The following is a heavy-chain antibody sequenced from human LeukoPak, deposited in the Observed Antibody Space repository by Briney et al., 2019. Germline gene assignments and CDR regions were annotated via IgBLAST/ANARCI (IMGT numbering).Heavy chain of an antibody. Sequence: GGSLRLSCTASGFTFGDYTMNWVGQAPGKGLEWVGLIRSKAYGGTTEYAASVKGRFIISRDDSKSIAYLQMNSLKTEDTAVYYCVGEYFDHWGQGTLVTVSS. D-gene: IGHD3-10*01. J-gene: IGHJ4*02. CDR2: IRSKAYGGTT. CDR3: VGEYFDH. CDR1: GFTFGDYT. V-gene: IGHV3-49*04.